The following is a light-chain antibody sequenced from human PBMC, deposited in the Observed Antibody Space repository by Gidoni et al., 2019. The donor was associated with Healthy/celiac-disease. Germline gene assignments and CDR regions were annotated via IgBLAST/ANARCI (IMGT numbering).Light chain of an antibody. CDR3: AAWDDSLNGVV. CDR1: SSNIGSNT. Sequence: QSVLTQPPSASGTPGQRATISCSGSSSNIGSNTVNWYQQLPGTAPKLLIYSNNRRPSGVPDRFSGSKSGTSASLAISGLQSEDEADYYCAAWDDSLNGVVFGGGTKLTVL. CDR2: SNN. J-gene: IGLJ2*01. V-gene: IGLV1-44*01.